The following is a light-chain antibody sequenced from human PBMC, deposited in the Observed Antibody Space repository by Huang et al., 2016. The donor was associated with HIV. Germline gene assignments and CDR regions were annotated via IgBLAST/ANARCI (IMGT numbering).Light chain of an antibody. J-gene: IGKJ3*01. CDR1: QSVGIY. Sequence: EIVLTQSPGTLSLSPGERATLSCRASQSVGIYLAWYQQKPGQAHRLLSYGASTRVTGIPDRCSGGGSWTDFTLSISRLEPEDFAVYYCQQYERPPDTFGPGTKVNIK. CDR3: QQYERPPDT. V-gene: IGKV3-20*01. CDR2: GAS.